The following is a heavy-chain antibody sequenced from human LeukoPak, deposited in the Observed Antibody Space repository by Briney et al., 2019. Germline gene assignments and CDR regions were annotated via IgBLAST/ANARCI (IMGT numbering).Heavy chain of an antibody. CDR1: GGSISSYY. CDR3: ARGARGSYSY. CDR2: IYYSGST. Sequence: SETLSLTCTVSGGSISSYYWSWIRQPPGKGLEWIGYIYYSGSTDYNPSLKSRVTISVDTSKNQFSLKLSSVTAADTAVYYCARGARGSYSYWGQGTLVTVSS. V-gene: IGHV4-59*08. J-gene: IGHJ4*02. D-gene: IGHD1-26*01.